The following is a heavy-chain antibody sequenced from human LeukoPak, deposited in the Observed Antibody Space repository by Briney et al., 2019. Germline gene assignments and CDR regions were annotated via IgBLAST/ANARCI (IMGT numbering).Heavy chain of an antibody. CDR1: GYTFTGYY. J-gene: IGHJ4*02. CDR3: ARVYDSSGYYAPFDY. CDR2: INPNSGGT. D-gene: IGHD3-22*01. V-gene: IGHV1-2*02. Sequence: ASVKVSCKASGYTFTGYYMHWVRQAPGQGLEWMGWINPNSGGTNYAQKFQGRVNMTRDTSISTAYMELSRLRSDDTAVYYCARVYDSSGYYAPFDYWGQGTLVTVSS.